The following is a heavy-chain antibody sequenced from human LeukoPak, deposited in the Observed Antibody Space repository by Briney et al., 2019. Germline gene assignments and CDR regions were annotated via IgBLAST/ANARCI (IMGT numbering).Heavy chain of an antibody. V-gene: IGHV3-23*01. CDR3: AELGITMIGGV. J-gene: IGHJ6*04. CDR1: GFTFSSYA. Sequence: GGSLRLSCAASGFTFSSYAMSWVRQAPGKGLEWVSGISGSGGSTYYADSVKGRFTISRDNSKKTLYLQMNSLRAEDTAVYYCAELGITMIGGVWGKGTTVTISS. D-gene: IGHD3-10*02. CDR2: ISGSGGST.